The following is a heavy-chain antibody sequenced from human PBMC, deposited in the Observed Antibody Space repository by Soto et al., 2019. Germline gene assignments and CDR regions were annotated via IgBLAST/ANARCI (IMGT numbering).Heavy chain of an antibody. CDR2: IYYSGST. CDR3: ARSSGVSATNWFDA. CDR1: GGSISSINW. J-gene: IGHJ5*02. Sequence: SETLSLTCGVSGGSISSINWWSWVRQTPGKGLEWIGEIYYSGSTNYNPSLTSRVTMSIDKFKNQFFLNLTSVTAADTAVYYCARSSGVSATNWFDAWGQGTLVSVSS. D-gene: IGHD3-10*01. V-gene: IGHV4-4*02.